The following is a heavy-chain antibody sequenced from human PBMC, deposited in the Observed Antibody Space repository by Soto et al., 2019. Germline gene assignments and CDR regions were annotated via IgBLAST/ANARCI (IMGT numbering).Heavy chain of an antibody. CDR3: AKDGGYCSGGSCENYYYYYYMDV. D-gene: IGHD2-15*01. V-gene: IGHV3-30*18. Sequence: PGGSLRLSCAASGFTFSSYGMHWVRQAPGKGLEWVAVISYDGSNKYYADSVKGRFTISRDNSKNTLYLQMNSLRAEDTAVYYCAKDGGYCSGGSCENYYYYYYMDVWGKGTTVTVSS. J-gene: IGHJ6*03. CDR2: ISYDGSNK. CDR1: GFTFSSYG.